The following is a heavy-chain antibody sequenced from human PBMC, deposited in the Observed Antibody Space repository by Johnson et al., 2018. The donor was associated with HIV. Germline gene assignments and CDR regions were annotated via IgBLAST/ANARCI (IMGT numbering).Heavy chain of an antibody. D-gene: IGHD1-7*01. CDR3: ARRGNWNYLKSAFDI. CDR1: GFTFSNYY. V-gene: IGHV3-11*04. CDR2: ISISGSTM. Sequence: QVQLVESGGGLVQPGGSLRLSCAASGFTFSNYYMSWIRQAPGKGLEWVSYISISGSTMYYADSVKGRFTISRDNAKNSLYLQMNSLRAEDTAVYHCARRGNWNYLKSAFDIWGQGTMVTVSS. J-gene: IGHJ3*02.